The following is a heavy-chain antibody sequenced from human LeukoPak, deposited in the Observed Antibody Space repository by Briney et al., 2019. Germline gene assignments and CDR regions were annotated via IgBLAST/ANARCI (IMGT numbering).Heavy chain of an antibody. CDR2: ISAYNGNT. CDR3: ARGGYSYGYWDYGMDV. Sequence: ASVKVSCKASGYTFTSYGISWVRQAPGQGLEWMGWISAYNGNTNYAQKLQGRVTMTTDTSTSTAYMELRSLRSDDTAVYYCARGGYSYGYWDYGMDVWGQGTTVTVSS. D-gene: IGHD5-18*01. CDR1: GYTFTSYG. J-gene: IGHJ6*02. V-gene: IGHV1-18*01.